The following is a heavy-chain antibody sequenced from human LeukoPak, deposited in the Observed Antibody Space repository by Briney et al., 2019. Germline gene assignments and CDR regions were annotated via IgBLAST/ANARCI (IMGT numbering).Heavy chain of an antibody. V-gene: IGHV5-51*01. Sequence: GESLKISCKGSGYSFTSYWIGLVRQMPGKGLEWMGIIYPGDSDTRYSPSFQGQVTISADKSISTAYLQWSSLKASDTAMYYCATAVAGTDDAFDIWGQGTMVTVSS. CDR2: IYPGDSDT. D-gene: IGHD6-19*01. CDR1: GYSFTSYW. CDR3: ATAVAGTDDAFDI. J-gene: IGHJ3*02.